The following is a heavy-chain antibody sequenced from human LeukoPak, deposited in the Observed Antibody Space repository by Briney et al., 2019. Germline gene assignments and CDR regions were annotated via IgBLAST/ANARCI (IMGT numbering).Heavy chain of an antibody. V-gene: IGHV3-73*01. CDR3: TRPSTLTVTTSYWFDP. CDR1: GFTFSGSA. Sequence: GGSLRLSCAASGFTFSGSAMHWVRQASGKGLEWVGRIRSKANSYATAYAASVKGRFTISRDDSKNTAYLQMNSLKTEDTAVYYCTRPSTLTVTTSYWFDPWGQGTLVTVSS. CDR2: IRSKANSYAT. D-gene: IGHD4-17*01. J-gene: IGHJ5*02.